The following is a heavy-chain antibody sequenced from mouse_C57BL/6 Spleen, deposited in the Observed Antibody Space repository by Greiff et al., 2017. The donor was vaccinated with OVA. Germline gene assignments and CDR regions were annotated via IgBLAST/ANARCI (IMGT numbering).Heavy chain of an antibody. CDR2: IYPGDGDT. J-gene: IGHJ1*03. CDR3: ARGGFITTVDWYFDV. Sequence: VKLVESGPELVKPGASVKISCKASGYAFSSSWMNWVKQRPGKGLEWIGRIYPGDGDTNYNGKFKGKATLTADKSSSTAYMQLSSLTSEDSAVYFCARGGFITTVDWYFDVWGTGTTVTVSS. D-gene: IGHD1-1*01. CDR1: GYAFSSSW. V-gene: IGHV1-82*01.